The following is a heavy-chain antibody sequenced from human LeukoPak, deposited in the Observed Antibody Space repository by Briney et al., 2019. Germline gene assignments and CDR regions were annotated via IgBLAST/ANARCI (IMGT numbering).Heavy chain of an antibody. Sequence: TSETLSLTCTVSGGSISNYFWNWIRQSPGKRLEWIGFVYNGGSTNYNPSLKSRVTMSVDTSKNQFSLKLSSVTAADTAVYYCAREGTTVVTPSHAFDIWGQGTMVTVSS. CDR1: GGSISNYF. CDR3: AREGTTVVTPSHAFDI. J-gene: IGHJ3*02. CDR2: VYNGGST. V-gene: IGHV4-59*01. D-gene: IGHD4-23*01.